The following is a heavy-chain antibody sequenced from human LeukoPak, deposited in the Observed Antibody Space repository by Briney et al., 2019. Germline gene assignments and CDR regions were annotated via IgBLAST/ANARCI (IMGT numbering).Heavy chain of an antibody. CDR2: ISGSGGTT. CDR3: AKESTVTTISGVDY. CDR1: GFTFSSYG. V-gene: IGHV3-23*01. J-gene: IGHJ4*02. Sequence: GGSLRLSCAASGFTFSSYGMSWVRQAPGKGLEWVSAISGSGGTTYYADSVKGRFTISRDNSKNTLYLQMSSLRAEDTAVYYCAKESTVTTISGVDYWGQGTLVTVSS. D-gene: IGHD4-17*01.